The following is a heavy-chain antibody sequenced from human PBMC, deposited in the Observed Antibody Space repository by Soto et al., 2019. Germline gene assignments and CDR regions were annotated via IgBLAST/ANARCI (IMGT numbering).Heavy chain of an antibody. CDR2: IWFDGSEK. CDR3: ARQSLGNIRLRGYDY. D-gene: IGHD5-12*01. V-gene: IGHV3-33*01. CDR1: GFSFRDYV. J-gene: IGHJ4*02. Sequence: GGSLRLSCAASGFSFRDYVMHWVRQAPGKGLEWVAVIWFDGSEKYYADSVKGRFTIPRDNSQNTLYLQMNSLRVEDTAFYYCARQSLGNIRLRGYDYWGQGILVTVSS.